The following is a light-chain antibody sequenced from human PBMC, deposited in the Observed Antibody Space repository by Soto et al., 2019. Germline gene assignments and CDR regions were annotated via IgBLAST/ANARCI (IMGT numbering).Light chain of an antibody. CDR3: QQFGGSPRT. CDR1: QSVSSSY. Sequence: EIVLTQSPGTLSLSPGERATLSCRASQSVSSSYLAWYQQKPGQAPRLLIYGASIRATGIPDRFSGSGSGTDFTLTISRLEPEDPSVYYCQQFGGSPRTFGQGTRVEIK. CDR2: GAS. J-gene: IGKJ1*01. V-gene: IGKV3-20*01.